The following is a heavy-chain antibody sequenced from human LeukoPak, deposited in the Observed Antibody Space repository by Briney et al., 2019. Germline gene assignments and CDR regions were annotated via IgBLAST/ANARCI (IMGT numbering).Heavy chain of an antibody. V-gene: IGHV3-30-3*01. J-gene: IGHJ6*02. D-gene: IGHD4-23*01. CDR1: GFTFSSYA. Sequence: PGGSLRLSCAASGFTFSSYAMHWVRQAPGKGLEWVAVISYDGSNKYYADSVKGRFTISRDNSKNTLYLQMNSLRAEDTAVYYCARDRYGGNLGYYYYYGMDVWGQGTTVTVSS. CDR2: ISYDGSNK. CDR3: ARDRYGGNLGYYYYYGMDV.